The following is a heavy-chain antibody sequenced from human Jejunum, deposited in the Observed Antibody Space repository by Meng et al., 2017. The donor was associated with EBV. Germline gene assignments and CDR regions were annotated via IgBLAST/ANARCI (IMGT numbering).Heavy chain of an antibody. CDR2: IYYTGTT. V-gene: IGHV4-28*01. J-gene: IGHJ4*02. Sequence: QLRLQESGPGLVKPSDTLSLTCAVSGYSMSNSNWWGWIRQPPGKGLEWIGYIYYTGTTYYNPSLKSRVTMSIDTSKNHFSLKLTSVTTMDTAVYYCAKRMPGTGFDYWGQGTLVTVSS. CDR1: GYSMSNSNW. D-gene: IGHD1-1*01. CDR3: AKRMPGTGFDY.